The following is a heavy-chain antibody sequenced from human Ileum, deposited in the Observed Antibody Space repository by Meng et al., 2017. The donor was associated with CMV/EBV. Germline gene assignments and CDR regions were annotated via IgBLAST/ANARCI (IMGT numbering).Heavy chain of an antibody. CDR2: IYYSGST. V-gene: IGHV4-31*02. CDR1: YC. D-gene: IGHD3-22*01. J-gene: IGHJ2*01. Sequence: YCWSWIRQHPWKGLEWIGYIYYSGSTYYNPSLKSRVTISVDTSKNQFSLKLNSVTAADTAVYYCARENPPNYYDSSGPNDWYFDLWGRGTLVTVSS. CDR3: ARENPPNYYDSSGPNDWYFDL.